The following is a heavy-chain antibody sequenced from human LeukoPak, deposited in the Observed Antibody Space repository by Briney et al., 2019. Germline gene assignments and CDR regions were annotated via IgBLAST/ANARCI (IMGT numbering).Heavy chain of an antibody. CDR3: ARGAVSIAAAGTSDY. CDR2: ISSSSSCI. D-gene: IGHD6-13*01. CDR1: GFTFSSYA. J-gene: IGHJ4*02. V-gene: IGHV3-21*01. Sequence: GGSLRLSCAASGFTFSSYAMSWVRQAPGKGLEWVSSISSSSSCIYYADSVKGRFTISRDNAKNSLYLQMNSLRAEDTAVYYCARGAVSIAAAGTSDYWGQGTLVTVSS.